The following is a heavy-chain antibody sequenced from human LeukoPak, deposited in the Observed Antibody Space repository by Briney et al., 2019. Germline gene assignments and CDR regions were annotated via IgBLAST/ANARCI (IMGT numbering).Heavy chain of an antibody. D-gene: IGHD3-22*01. CDR1: GYSFTANY. J-gene: IGHJ4*02. CDR3: ARGRDYYDNSGVDC. CDR2: INPNSGGT. V-gene: IGHV1-2*02. Sequence: ASVKVSCKASGYSFTANYMHWVRQAPGHGLEWMGWINPNSGGTNYGQKFQGRVTMTGDTSISTVYVELSSLRSDDTAVYYCARGRDYYDNSGVDCWGQGTLVTVSS.